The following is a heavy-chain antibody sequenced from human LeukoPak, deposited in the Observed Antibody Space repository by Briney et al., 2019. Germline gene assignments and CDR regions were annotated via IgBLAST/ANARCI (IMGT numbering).Heavy chain of an antibody. CDR3: ARSGPWTTSYYYYMDV. J-gene: IGHJ6*03. CDR2: INHSGST. V-gene: IGHV4-34*01. D-gene: IGHD4-17*01. CDR1: GGSFSGYY. Sequence: SETLSLTCAVHGGSFSGYYWSWIRQPPGKGLEWIGEINHSGSTNYNPSLKSRVTISVDTSKNQFSLKLSSVTAADTAVYYCARSGPWTTSYYYYMDVWGKGTTVTVSS.